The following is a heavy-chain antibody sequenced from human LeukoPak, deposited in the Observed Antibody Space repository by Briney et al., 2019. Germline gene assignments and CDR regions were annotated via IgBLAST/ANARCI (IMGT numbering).Heavy chain of an antibody. CDR3: ARLTYSGPHYFDY. V-gene: IGHV4-38-2*01. CDR2: IYHSGST. CDR1: GYSISSGYY. D-gene: IGHD4-11*01. J-gene: IGHJ4*02. Sequence: SETLSLTCAVSGYSISSGYYWGWIRQPPGKGLEWIGSIYHSGSTYYNPSLKSRVTISVDTSKNQFSLRRSSVTAADTAVHYCARLTYSGPHYFDYWGQGTLVTVSS.